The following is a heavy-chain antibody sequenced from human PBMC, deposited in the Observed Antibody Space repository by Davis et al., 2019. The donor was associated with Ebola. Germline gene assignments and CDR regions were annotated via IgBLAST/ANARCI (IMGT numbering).Heavy chain of an antibody. CDR1: GGSFSGHY. J-gene: IGHJ4*02. D-gene: IGHD3-22*01. Sequence: PSETLSLTCAVYGGSFSGHYWSWIRQPPGKGLEWIGEINYSGSTNYNPSLKSRVIISADTSKNQVSLNLSSVTAADTAVYYCARGRRYYDNSGYFNYWGQGTLVTVSP. V-gene: IGHV4-34*01. CDR2: INYSGST. CDR3: ARGRRYYDNSGYFNY.